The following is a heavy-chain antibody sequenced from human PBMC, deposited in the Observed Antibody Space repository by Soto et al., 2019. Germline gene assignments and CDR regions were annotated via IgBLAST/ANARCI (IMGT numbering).Heavy chain of an antibody. Sequence: EASVKVSCKASGGTFSSYTISWVRQAPGQGLEWMGRIIPILGIANYAQKFQGRVTITADKSTSTAYMELSSLRSEDTAVYYCARARVALRFLEWSDAFDIWGQGTMVTVSS. V-gene: IGHV1-69*02. CDR1: GGTFSSYT. J-gene: IGHJ3*02. CDR3: ARARVALRFLEWSDAFDI. CDR2: IIPILGIA. D-gene: IGHD3-3*01.